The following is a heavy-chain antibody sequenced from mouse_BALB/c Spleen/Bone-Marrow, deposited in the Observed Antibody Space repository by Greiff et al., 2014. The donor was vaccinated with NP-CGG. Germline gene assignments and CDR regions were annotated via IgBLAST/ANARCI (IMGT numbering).Heavy chain of an antibody. CDR1: GFTFTDYY. J-gene: IGHJ4*01. CDR2: IRNKANGYTT. CDR3: ARDDYYAMDY. Sequence: EVKLVESGGGLVQPGGSLRLSCATSGFTFTDYYMSWVRQPPGKALEWLGFIRNKANGYTTEYSASVKGRFTISRDNSQSILYLQMNTLRAEDSATYYCARDDYYAMDYWGQGTSVPVSS. V-gene: IGHV7-3*02.